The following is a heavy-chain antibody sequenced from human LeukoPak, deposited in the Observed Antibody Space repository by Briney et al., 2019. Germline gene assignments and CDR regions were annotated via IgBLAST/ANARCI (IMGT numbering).Heavy chain of an antibody. CDR3: AREDYYDSGSFDP. CDR2: INPNSGGT. D-gene: IGHD3-22*01. Sequence: VASVKVSCKASGYTFTGYYMHWVRQAPGQGLEWMGWINPNSGGTNYAQKFQGRVTMTRDTSISTAYMELSRLRSDDTAVYYCAREDYYDSGSFDPWGQGTLVTVSS. V-gene: IGHV1-2*02. CDR1: GYTFTGYY. J-gene: IGHJ5*02.